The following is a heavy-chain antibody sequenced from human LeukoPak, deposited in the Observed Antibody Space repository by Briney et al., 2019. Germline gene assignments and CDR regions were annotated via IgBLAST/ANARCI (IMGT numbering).Heavy chain of an antibody. CDR1: GFTFSSYG. J-gene: IGHJ1*01. D-gene: IGHD1-26*01. CDR2: ISHDGSKK. CDR3: AKDPYSGSFEYFQH. V-gene: IGHV3-30*18. Sequence: GGSLRLSCAASGFTFSSYGMHWVRQAPGKGLEWVAVISHDGSKKYYADSVKGRFTISRDNSKNTLYLQVNSLRDEDTAVYYCAKDPYSGSFEYFQHWGQGTLVTVSS.